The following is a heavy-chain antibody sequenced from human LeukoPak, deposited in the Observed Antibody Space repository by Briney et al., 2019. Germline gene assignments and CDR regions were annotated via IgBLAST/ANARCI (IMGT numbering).Heavy chain of an antibody. V-gene: IGHV3-53*01. Sequence: GGSLRLSCAASGFTVSSNYMSWVRQAPGKGLEWVSVIYSGGSTYYADSVKGRFTISRDNSKNMLYLQMNSLRAEDTAVYYCARGDMRLAPEAYWGQGTLVTVSS. J-gene: IGHJ4*02. CDR1: GFTVSSNY. CDR3: ARGDMRLAPEAY. CDR2: IYSGGST. D-gene: IGHD2-15*01.